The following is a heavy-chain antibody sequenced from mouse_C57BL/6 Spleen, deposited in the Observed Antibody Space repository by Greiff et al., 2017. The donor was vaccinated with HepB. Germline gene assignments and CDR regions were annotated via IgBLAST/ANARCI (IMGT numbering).Heavy chain of an antibody. Sequence: EVQLQQSGAELVRPGASVKLSCTASGFNIKDYYMHWVKQRPEQGLEWIGRIDPEDGDTEYAPKFQGKATMTADTSSNTASLQLSSLTSEDTAVYYCTPYGYDTFHYYFDYWGQGTTLTVSS. CDR1: GFNIKDYY. J-gene: IGHJ2*01. V-gene: IGHV14-1*01. CDR2: IDPEDGDT. CDR3: TPYGYDTFHYYFDY. D-gene: IGHD2-2*01.